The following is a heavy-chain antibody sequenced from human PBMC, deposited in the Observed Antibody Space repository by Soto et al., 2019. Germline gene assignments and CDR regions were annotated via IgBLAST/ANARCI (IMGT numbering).Heavy chain of an antibody. CDR1: GGSISSGGYY. D-gene: IGHD3-16*01. CDR2: IYYSGST. J-gene: IGHJ6*03. Sequence: SETLSLTCTVSGGSISSGGYYWSWIRQHPGKGLEWIGYIYYSGSTYYNPSLKSRVTISVDTSKNQFSLKLSSVTAADTAVYYCARAPSLRYYYYMDVWGKGTTVTVSS. CDR3: ARAPSLRYYYYMDV. V-gene: IGHV4-31*03.